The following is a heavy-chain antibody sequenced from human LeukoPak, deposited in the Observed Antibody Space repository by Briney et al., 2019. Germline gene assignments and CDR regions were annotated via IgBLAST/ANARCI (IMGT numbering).Heavy chain of an antibody. D-gene: IGHD3-16*01. CDR2: IYSGGTT. CDR3: ARDRGETGDY. J-gene: IGHJ4*02. V-gene: IGHV3-53*01. Sequence: GGSLRLSCAASGFTVSSNYMSWVRQAPGTGLEWVSLIYSGGTTYYADSVKGRFTISRDDSKNTLYLQMNSLRPEDTAVYYCARDRGETGDYWGQGTLVTVSS. CDR1: GFTVSSNY.